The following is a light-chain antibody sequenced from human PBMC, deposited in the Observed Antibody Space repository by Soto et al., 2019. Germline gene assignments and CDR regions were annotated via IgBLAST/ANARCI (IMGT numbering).Light chain of an antibody. CDR3: QSHDSSLNSWV. Sequence: QSVLTQPPSMSGATGQRVTISCTGSSSNIGSGYDVHWYQLLPGTAPKLLIYGNTNRPSGVPDRFSGSKSGTSASLAITGLRAEDEDDYYCQSHDSSLNSWVFGGGTKLTVL. V-gene: IGLV1-40*01. J-gene: IGLJ3*02. CDR2: GNT. CDR1: SSNIGSGYD.